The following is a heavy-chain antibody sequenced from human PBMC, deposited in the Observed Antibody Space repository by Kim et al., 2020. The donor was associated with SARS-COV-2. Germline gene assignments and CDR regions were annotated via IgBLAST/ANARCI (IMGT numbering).Heavy chain of an antibody. D-gene: IGHD3-10*01. CDR1: GGSISGNS. CDR3: ASSLGGSSGWPDYFDY. V-gene: IGHV4-4*08. Sequence: SETLSLTCNVSGGSISGNSWSWIRQPPGKGLEWIGYMHSTGHTSHNPSLKSRVAISIDTSKNQFSLRLKYVTAADTALYFCASSLGGSSGWPDYFDYWGQGILVTVSS. J-gene: IGHJ4*02. CDR2: MHSTGHT.